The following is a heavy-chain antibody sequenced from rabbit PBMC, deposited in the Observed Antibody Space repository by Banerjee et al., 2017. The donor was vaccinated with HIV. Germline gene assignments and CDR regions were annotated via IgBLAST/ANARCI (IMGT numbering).Heavy chain of an antibody. Sequence: QEQLEESGGDLVKPEGSLTLTCTASGFSFSSNYMSWVRQAPGKGLEWIGYINTGSGSASYASWVNGRFTISKTSSTTVTLQMTSLTAADTATYFCARDVNYGDWDLWGQGTLVTVS. CDR2: INTGSGSA. CDR3: ARDVNYGDWDL. J-gene: IGHJ4*01. D-gene: IGHD2-1*01. V-gene: IGHV1S45*01. CDR1: GFSFSSNY.